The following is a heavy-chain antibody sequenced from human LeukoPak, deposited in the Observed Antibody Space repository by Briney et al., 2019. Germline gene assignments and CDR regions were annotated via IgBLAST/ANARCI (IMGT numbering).Heavy chain of an antibody. J-gene: IGHJ4*02. Sequence: ASVKVSCKASGGTFSSYAISWVRQAPGQGLEWMGGFDPEDGETIYAQKFQGRVTMTEDTSTDTAYMELSSLRSEDTAVYYCATFDSSGYYPYDYWGQGTLVTVSS. CDR1: GGTFSSYA. CDR3: ATFDSSGYYPYDY. CDR2: FDPEDGET. D-gene: IGHD3-22*01. V-gene: IGHV1-24*01.